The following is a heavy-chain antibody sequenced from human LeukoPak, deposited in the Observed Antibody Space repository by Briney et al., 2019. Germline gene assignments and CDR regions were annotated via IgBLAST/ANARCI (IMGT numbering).Heavy chain of an antibody. CDR1: EFTFSSSW. D-gene: IGHD5-18*01. V-gene: IGHV3-7*01. J-gene: IGHJ3*02. Sequence: GGSLRLSCATSEFTFSSSWMSWVRQAPGKGLECVANIKEDGREKYYVDSVKGRFTISRDNAKNSLYLQMSSLRAEDTAVYYCARSGGYSYGDAFDIWGQGTMVTVSS. CDR3: ARSGGYSYGDAFDI. CDR2: IKEDGREK.